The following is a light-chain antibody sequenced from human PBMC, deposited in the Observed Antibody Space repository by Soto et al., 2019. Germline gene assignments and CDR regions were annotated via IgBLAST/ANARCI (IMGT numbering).Light chain of an antibody. Sequence: QSVLTQPASVSGSPGQSITISCTGTSSDVGGYNYVSWYQQHPDKAPKLMIYDVSNRPSGVSNRFSGSKSGNTASLTISGLQAEDEADYYCSSYTSSKTCVFGTGTKLTVL. J-gene: IGLJ1*01. CDR2: DVS. CDR3: SSYTSSKTCV. V-gene: IGLV2-14*01. CDR1: SSDVGGYNY.